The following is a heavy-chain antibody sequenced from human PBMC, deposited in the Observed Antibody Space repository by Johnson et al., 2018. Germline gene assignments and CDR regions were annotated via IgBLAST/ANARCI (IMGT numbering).Heavy chain of an antibody. Sequence: VQLVESGGDLVQPGGSLRLSCAASGFTFSSFAMSWVRQAPGKGLEWVSSIGGRGVSTYYADSVKGRFTISRDNSKNPLFLQMNSLRAEDTVIFYCAKDKPSSPTDDDFWNGYHRVNYVTCGMDVWGQGTTVTVSS. CDR1: GFTFSSFA. CDR2: IGGRGVST. J-gene: IGHJ6*02. V-gene: IGHV3-23*04. CDR3: AKDKPSSPTDDDFWNGYHRVNYVTCGMDV. D-gene: IGHD3-3*01.